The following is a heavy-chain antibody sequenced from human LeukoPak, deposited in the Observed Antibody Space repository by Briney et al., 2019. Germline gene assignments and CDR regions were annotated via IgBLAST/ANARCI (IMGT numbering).Heavy chain of an antibody. Sequence: ASVKVSCKASGYTFTSYYMHWVRQAPGQGLEWMEIINPSGGSTSYAQKFQGRVTMTRDTSTSTVYMELSSLRSEDTAVYYCARDYPLYYGMDVWGQGTTVTVSS. V-gene: IGHV1-46*01. CDR1: GYTFTSYY. J-gene: IGHJ6*02. CDR3: ARDYPLYYGMDV. CDR2: INPSGGST.